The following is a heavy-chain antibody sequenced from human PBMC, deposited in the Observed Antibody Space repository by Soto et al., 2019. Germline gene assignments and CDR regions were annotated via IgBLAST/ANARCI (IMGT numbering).Heavy chain of an antibody. CDR2: IYYSGST. CDR1: GGSVSSGSYY. J-gene: IGHJ4*02. D-gene: IGHD7-27*01. V-gene: IGHV4-61*01. CDR3: ARGWGRIFDY. Sequence: SETLSLTCAVSGGSVSSGSYYWSWIRQPPGKGLEWIGYIYYSGSTNYNPSPKSRVTISIDTSKNQFSLKLSSVTAADTAVYYCARGWGRIFDYWGQGTLVTVSS.